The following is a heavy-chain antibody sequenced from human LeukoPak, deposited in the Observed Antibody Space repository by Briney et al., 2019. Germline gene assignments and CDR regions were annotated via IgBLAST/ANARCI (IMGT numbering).Heavy chain of an antibody. D-gene: IGHD6-13*01. Sequence: PGGSLRLSCAASGFTFSSYAMHWVRQAPGKGLEWVAVISYDGSNKYYADSVKGRFTISRDNSKNTLYLQMNSLRAEDTAVYYCARERRNSSSWSEQYFQHWGQGTLVTVSS. V-gene: IGHV3-30-3*01. J-gene: IGHJ1*01. CDR3: ARERRNSSSWSEQYFQH. CDR2: ISYDGSNK. CDR1: GFTFSSYA.